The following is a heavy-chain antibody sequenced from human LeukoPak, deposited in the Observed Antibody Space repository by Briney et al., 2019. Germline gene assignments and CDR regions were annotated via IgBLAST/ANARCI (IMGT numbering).Heavy chain of an antibody. CDR2: INPGGGST. Sequence: ASVNVSCKASGYSFSTSYMHWVRQAPGPGLEWMGTINPGGGSTVSTQKFQGRVTMTRDTSTRTVYMELSSLRSEDTAVYYCATGDYGGNPPAYWGQGTLVTVSS. V-gene: IGHV1-46*01. D-gene: IGHD4-23*01. CDR1: GYSFSTSY. CDR3: ATGDYGGNPPAY. J-gene: IGHJ4*02.